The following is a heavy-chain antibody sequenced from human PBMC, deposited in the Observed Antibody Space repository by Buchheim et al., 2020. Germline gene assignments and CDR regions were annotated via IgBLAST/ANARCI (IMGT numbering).Heavy chain of an antibody. Sequence: EVQLVESGGGLVQPGGSLRLSCAASGFTFSSYWMHWVRQAPGKGLVWVSRINSDGSSTSSADSVKGRFTISRDNAKNTLYLQMNSLRAEDTAVYYCAREYYYDSSGYYGIHYYYYYGMDVWGQGTT. CDR3: AREYYYDSSGYYGIHYYYYYGMDV. CDR1: GFTFSSYW. D-gene: IGHD3-22*01. V-gene: IGHV3-74*01. CDR2: INSDGSST. J-gene: IGHJ6*02.